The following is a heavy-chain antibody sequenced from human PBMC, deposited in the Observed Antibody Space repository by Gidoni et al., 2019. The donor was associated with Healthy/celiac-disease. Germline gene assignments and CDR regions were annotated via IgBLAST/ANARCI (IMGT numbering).Heavy chain of an antibody. CDR2: IYPGDSDT. Sequence: EVQLVQSGAEVKKPGESLKISCKGSGYSFTSYWIGWVRQMPGKGLEWMGIIYPGDSDTRYSPSFQGQVTISADKSISTAYLQWSSLKASDTAMYYCARQESVWGSYRYFDYWGQGTLVTVSS. J-gene: IGHJ4*02. CDR3: ARQESVWGSYRYFDY. CDR1: GYSFTSYW. D-gene: IGHD3-16*02. V-gene: IGHV5-51*01.